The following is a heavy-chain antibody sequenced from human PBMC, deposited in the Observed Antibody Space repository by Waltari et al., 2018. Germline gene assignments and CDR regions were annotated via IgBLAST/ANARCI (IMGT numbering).Heavy chain of an antibody. V-gene: IGHV3-15*02. CDR3: TTGGWFNWDRYYFDY. D-gene: IGHD1-1*01. Sequence: EVHLEESGGALVKPGGSLRLPCAASGFTFSYAWMSWVRQAPGKGLEWVGHVKSESDAGTTNYAAPVKGRFTISSDDSKNKLYLQMSSLKTEDTAVYYCTTGGWFNWDRYYFDYWGRGTLVTVSS. CDR2: VKSESDAGTT. J-gene: IGHJ4*02. CDR1: GFTFSYAW.